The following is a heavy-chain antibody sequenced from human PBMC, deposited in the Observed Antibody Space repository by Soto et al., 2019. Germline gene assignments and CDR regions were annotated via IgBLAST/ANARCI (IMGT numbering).Heavy chain of an antibody. CDR2: MIPIYGTA. V-gene: IGHV1-69*01. CDR1: GDTFNKYT. D-gene: IGHD5-12*01. CDR3: ARDGHGYNYWYFDL. Sequence: QVQLVQSGAEVREPGSSVKVSCKVSGDTFNKYTINWARQAPGQGLGWMAGMIPIYGTANYALQFHDSIKVTADASTATAYMELNSLTSEDTAIYYCARDGHGYNYWYFDLWGRGTLITVSS. J-gene: IGHJ2*01.